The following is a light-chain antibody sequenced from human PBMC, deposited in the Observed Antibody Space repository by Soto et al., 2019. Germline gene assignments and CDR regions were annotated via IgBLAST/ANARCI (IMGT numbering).Light chain of an antibody. CDR1: QTIDNK. Sequence: IVMTQSPATLSVSPGERATLSCRASQTIDNKLAWYQQRPGQAPRLLIYGASIRATGIPARFSGSGSGTEFTLTISGLQSDDFGVYSCQQYKDWRTFGQGTNVDIK. CDR2: GAS. CDR3: QQYKDWRT. J-gene: IGKJ1*01. V-gene: IGKV3-15*01.